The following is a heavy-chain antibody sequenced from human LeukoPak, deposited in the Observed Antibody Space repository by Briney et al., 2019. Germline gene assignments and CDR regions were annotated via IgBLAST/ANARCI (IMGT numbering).Heavy chain of an antibody. CDR2: ISSSSSYI. V-gene: IGHV3-21*01. D-gene: IGHD3-10*01. CDR1: GFTFSTYN. J-gene: IGHJ3*02. Sequence: GGSLRLSCAASGFTFSTYNMNWVRQAPGKGLEWVSFISSSSSYIYYADSVKGRFTISRDNAKNSLYLQMNNLRAEDTAVYYCAREAMVRGVPDAFDIWGQGTVVTVSS. CDR3: AREAMVRGVPDAFDI.